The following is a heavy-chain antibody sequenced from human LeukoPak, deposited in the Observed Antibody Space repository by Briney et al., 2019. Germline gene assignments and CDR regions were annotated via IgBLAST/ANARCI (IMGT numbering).Heavy chain of an antibody. J-gene: IGHJ4*02. CDR2: ISYDGSNK. D-gene: IGHD3-10*01. CDR3: ARALLWFGGSFDY. CDR1: GFIFSSYG. Sequence: PGRSLRLSCAASGFIFSSYGMHWVRQAPGKGLEWVAAISYDGSNKYYAESVKGRFTISRDTSKNALYLQMNSLRAEDTAVYYCARALLWFGGSFDYWGQGTLVTVSS. V-gene: IGHV3-30*03.